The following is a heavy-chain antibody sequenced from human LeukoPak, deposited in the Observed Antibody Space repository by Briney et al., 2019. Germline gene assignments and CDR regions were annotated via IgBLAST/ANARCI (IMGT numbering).Heavy chain of an antibody. CDR3: ARDRGWRSSGYLYYFDF. Sequence: GRSLKLSCAASGFTFSSYGMHWVRLAPGKGLEWVAVISYDGSNKYYADSVKGRFTISRDNSKNTLYLQMNSLRAEDTAVYYCARDRGWRSSGYLYYFDFWGQGTLVTVSS. D-gene: IGHD3-22*01. V-gene: IGHV3-30*03. J-gene: IGHJ4*02. CDR2: ISYDGSNK. CDR1: GFTFSSYG.